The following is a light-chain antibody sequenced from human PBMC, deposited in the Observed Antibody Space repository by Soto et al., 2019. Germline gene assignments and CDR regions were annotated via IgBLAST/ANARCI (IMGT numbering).Light chain of an antibody. J-gene: IGKJ1*01. CDR1: QTISSW. V-gene: IGKV1-39*01. Sequence: DFQMTQSPSTLSASVGDRVTITCRASQTISSWLAWYQQKPGKAPDLLIYTASNLESGVPSRFSGSGSGTDFTLTISSLQPEDFATYFCQQSYSRPRTFGQGTKVDIK. CDR2: TAS. CDR3: QQSYSRPRT.